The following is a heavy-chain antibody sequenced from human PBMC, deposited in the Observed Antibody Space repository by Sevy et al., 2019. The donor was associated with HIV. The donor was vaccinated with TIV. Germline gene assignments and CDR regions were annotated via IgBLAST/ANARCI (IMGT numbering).Heavy chain of an antibody. CDR1: GFTFSTYN. Sequence: GGSLRLSCAASGFTFSTYNMHWVRQAPGKGLEWVSYISSTSNTIYYADSVKGRFTISRDNADNSLYLQMKSLRAEETSLYYCAGIGMITFGGAARGAFDIWGQGTMVTVSS. CDR2: ISSTSNTI. J-gene: IGHJ3*02. D-gene: IGHD3-16*01. V-gene: IGHV3-48*01. CDR3: AGIGMITFGGAARGAFDI.